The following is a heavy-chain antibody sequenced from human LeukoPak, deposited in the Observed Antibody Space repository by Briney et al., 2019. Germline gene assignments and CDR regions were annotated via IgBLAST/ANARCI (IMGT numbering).Heavy chain of an antibody. D-gene: IGHD3-3*01. CDR1: GGSISSYY. V-gene: IGHV4-59*01. CDR2: IYYSGST. J-gene: IGHJ1*01. Sequence: SETLSLTCTVSGGSISSYYWSWIRQPPGKGLEWIGYIYYSGSTNYNPSLKSRVTISVDTSKNQSSLKLSSVTAADTAVYYCARTSALGALRFLEWPEYFQHWGQGTLVTVSS. CDR3: ARTSALGALRFLEWPEYFQH.